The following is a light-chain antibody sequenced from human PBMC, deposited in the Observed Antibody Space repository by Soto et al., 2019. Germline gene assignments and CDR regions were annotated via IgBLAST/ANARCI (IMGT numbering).Light chain of an antibody. J-gene: IGKJ1*01. Sequence: DIVMTQSPDSLAVSLGERATINCKSSQPVLSRSNNKNYLSWYQQKPGQPPKLLISWASTRESGVPDRFSGSGSGPDFTLTISTLQAEDVAVYYCQQYDSAPWAFGQGTKVEIQ. CDR1: QPVLSRSNNKNY. CDR3: QQYDSAPWA. V-gene: IGKV4-1*01. CDR2: WAS.